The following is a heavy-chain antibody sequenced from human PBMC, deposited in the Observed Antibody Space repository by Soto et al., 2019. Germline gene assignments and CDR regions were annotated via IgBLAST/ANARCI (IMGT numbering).Heavy chain of an antibody. CDR1: GGSISSSSYY. J-gene: IGHJ4*02. CDR2: IYYSGST. V-gene: IGHV4-39*01. D-gene: IGHD3-10*01. Sequence: LSLTCTVSGGSISSSSYYWGWIRQPPGKGLEWIGSIYYSGSTYYNPSLKSRVTISVDTSKNQFSLKLSPVTAADTAVYYCARLYYYGSGSYSFDYWGQGTLVTVSS. CDR3: ARLYYYGSGSYSFDY.